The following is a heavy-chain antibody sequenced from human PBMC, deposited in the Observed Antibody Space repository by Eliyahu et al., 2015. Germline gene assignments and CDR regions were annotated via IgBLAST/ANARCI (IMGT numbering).Heavy chain of an antibody. Sequence: EVQLVESGGGLIQPGGSLRLSCXASGFTVSSNYMXXVRQAPGEGLEWLSVMYNGGATYYADSVKGRFTISRDNSKNTLYLQMNSLRADDTAVYYCARDLGAYKRAFDYWGQGTLVTVSS. V-gene: IGHV3-53*01. J-gene: IGHJ4*02. CDR1: GFTVSSNY. CDR2: MYNGGAT. CDR3: ARDLGAYKRAFDY. D-gene: IGHD3-16*01.